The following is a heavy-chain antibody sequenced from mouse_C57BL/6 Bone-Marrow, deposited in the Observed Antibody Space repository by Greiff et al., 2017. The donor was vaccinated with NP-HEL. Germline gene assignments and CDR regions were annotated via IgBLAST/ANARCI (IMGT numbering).Heavy chain of an antibody. V-gene: IGHV14-4*01. Sequence: EVMLVESGAELVRPGASVKLSCTASGFNIKDDYMHWVKQRPEQGLEWIGWIDPENGDTEYASKFQGQATITADTSSNTAYLQLSSLTSEDTAVYYCTTLLLRRGYFDVWGTGTTVTVSS. CDR2: IDPENGDT. CDR3: TTLLLRRGYFDV. J-gene: IGHJ1*03. CDR1: GFNIKDDY. D-gene: IGHD1-1*01.